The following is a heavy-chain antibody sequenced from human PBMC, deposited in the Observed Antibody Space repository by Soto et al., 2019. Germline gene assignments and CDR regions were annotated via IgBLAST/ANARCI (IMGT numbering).Heavy chain of an antibody. CDR3: ARGLGYCSGGSCLIFDY. CDR1: VYTFSRYY. CDR2: INPSNGST. Sequence: ASVTVSCTASVYTFSRYYMHWVRQAPGQGLEWMGRINPSNGSTRYSQKFQGRVTITRDTSASTAYMELSSLRSEDTAVYYCARGLGYCSGGSCLIFDYWGQGTLVTVSS. D-gene: IGHD2-15*01. V-gene: IGHV1-46*01. J-gene: IGHJ4*02.